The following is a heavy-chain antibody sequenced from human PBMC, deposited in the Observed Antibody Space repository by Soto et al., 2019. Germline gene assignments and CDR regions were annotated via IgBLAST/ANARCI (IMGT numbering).Heavy chain of an antibody. CDR1: GFTFSSFW. J-gene: IGHJ4*02. V-gene: IGHV3-7*03. D-gene: IGHD2-21*01. CDR2: IKEDGTEK. CDR3: MRSYSY. Sequence: GWSLRLSCAASGFTFSSFWMTWVRQASGKGLEWVANIKEDGTEKYYVDSVKGRFTISRDNAKNSLYLQMSSLRAEDTAVYYCMRSYSYWGQGTLVTVSS.